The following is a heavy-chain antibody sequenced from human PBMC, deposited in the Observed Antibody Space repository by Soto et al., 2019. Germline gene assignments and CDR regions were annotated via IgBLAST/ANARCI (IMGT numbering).Heavy chain of an antibody. CDR2: ITYNGDNT. V-gene: IGHV3-23*01. J-gene: IGHJ4*02. CDR1: GFTFSSYA. CDR3: ARYIRGPTVFYFDF. D-gene: IGHD5-18*01. Sequence: GSLRLSCAASGFTFSSYAMTWVRQAPGKGLEWVSVITYNGDNTYYADSVKGRFTISRDNSKDTVHLQMNSLRAEDTAVYYCARYIRGPTVFYFDFRGPGVLVTVSP.